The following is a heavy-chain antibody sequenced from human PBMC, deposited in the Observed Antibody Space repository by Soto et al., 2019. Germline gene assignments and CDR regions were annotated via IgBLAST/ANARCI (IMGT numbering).Heavy chain of an antibody. CDR1: GFTFSSYA. V-gene: IGHV3-30-3*01. J-gene: IGHJ5*02. CDR2: ISYDGSNK. Sequence: GGSLRLSCAASGFTFSSYAMHWVRQAPGKGLEWVAVISYDGSNKYYADSVKGRFTISRDNSKNTLYLQMNSLRAEDTAVYYCARDNRRRIAARYNWFDPWGQGTLVTVSS. D-gene: IGHD6-6*01. CDR3: ARDNRRRIAARYNWFDP.